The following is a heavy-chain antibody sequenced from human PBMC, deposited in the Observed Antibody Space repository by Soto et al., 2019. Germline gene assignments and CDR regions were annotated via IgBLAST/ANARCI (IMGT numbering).Heavy chain of an antibody. D-gene: IGHD6-19*01. CDR1: GFTFSSYW. CDR3: ARDRAEMAASDY. V-gene: IGHV3-7*03. Sequence: EVQLVESGGGLVQPGGSLRLSCAASGFTFSSYWMTWVRQAPGKGLEWVASIKQDGSEKHYVDSLKGRFTISRDNGMNSLFLQVNSLRAEDTAVYYCARDRAEMAASDYWGQGTLFTVSS. J-gene: IGHJ4*02. CDR2: IKQDGSEK.